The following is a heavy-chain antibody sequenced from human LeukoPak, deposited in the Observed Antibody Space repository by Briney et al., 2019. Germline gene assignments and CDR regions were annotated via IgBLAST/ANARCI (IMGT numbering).Heavy chain of an antibody. CDR2: IRYDGSNK. CDR3: AKAGPYYYDSSGSIDY. D-gene: IGHD3-22*01. CDR1: GFTFSTYW. V-gene: IGHV3-30*02. Sequence: GGSLRLSCAASGFTFSTYWMSWVRQAPGKGLEWVAFIRYDGSNKYYADSVKGRFTISRDNSKNTLYLQMNSLRAEDTAVYYCAKAGPYYYDSSGSIDYWGQGTLVTVSS. J-gene: IGHJ4*02.